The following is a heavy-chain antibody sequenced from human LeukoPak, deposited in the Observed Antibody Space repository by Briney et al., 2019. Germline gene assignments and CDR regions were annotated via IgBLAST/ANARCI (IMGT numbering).Heavy chain of an antibody. J-gene: IGHJ4*02. V-gene: IGHV3-30*18. CDR2: ISYDGSNK. CDR3: AKDIAAAGTRNY. D-gene: IGHD6-13*01. CDR1: GFTFSTYW. Sequence: GGSLRLSCAASGFTFSTYWMTWVRQAPGKGLEWVAVISYDGSNKYYADSVKGRFTISRDNSKNTLYLQMNSLRAEDTAVYYCAKDIAAAGTRNYWGQGTLVTVSS.